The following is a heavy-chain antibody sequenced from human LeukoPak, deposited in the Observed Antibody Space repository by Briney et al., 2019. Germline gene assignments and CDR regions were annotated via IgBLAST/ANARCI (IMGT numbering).Heavy chain of an antibody. CDR3: AKNGQSGFSFDP. J-gene: IGHJ5*02. D-gene: IGHD3-3*01. CDR1: GGSISSSSYY. CDR2: IYTSGST. V-gene: IGHV4-39*07. Sequence: SETLSLTCTVSGGSISSSSYYWGWIRQPPGKGLEWIGRIYTSGSTNYNPSLKSRVTMSVDTSKNQFSLKLSSVTAADTAVYYCAKNGQSGFSFDPWGQGTLVTVSS.